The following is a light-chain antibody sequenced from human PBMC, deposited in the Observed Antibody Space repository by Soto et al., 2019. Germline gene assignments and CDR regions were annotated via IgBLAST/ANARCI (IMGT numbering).Light chain of an antibody. V-gene: IGKV1-39*01. CDR3: QQGYTTPST. J-gene: IGKJ2*01. CDR2: GTS. Sequence: DIQMTQSPSSLSASVGDIVTITCRASQTIGNDLNWYQQKPGKAPKLLVYGTSSLQSGFPSRFSGRGSGTDFTLTINSLQPDDFAVYYCQQGYTTPSTFGRGTKVDIQ. CDR1: QTIGND.